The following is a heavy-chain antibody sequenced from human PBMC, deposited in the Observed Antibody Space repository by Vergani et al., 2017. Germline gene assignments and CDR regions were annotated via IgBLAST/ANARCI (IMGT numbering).Heavy chain of an antibody. CDR3: GRGSDNYN. Sequence: EVQLLQSEGAVVQPGGSLRLSCVASGFTFSSHAMSWVRQGHGQGLEWVSRIKNTGDSTHYSDSVKGRFTIFRDNSKKTLYLQMNSLRAEETALYYCGRGSDNYNWGQGTLVTVSS. V-gene: IGHV3-23*01. CDR2: IKNTGDST. J-gene: IGHJ4*02. CDR1: GFTFSSHA. D-gene: IGHD5-24*01.